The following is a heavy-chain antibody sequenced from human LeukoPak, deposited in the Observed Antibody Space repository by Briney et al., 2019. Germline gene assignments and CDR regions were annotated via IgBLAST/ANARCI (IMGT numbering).Heavy chain of an antibody. J-gene: IGHJ4*02. CDR2: IYPGDSDT. Sequence: GESLKISCKGSGYSFTSYWIGWVRQMPGKGLEWMGIIYPGDSDTRYSPSFQGQVTISADKSISTAYLQWSSLKASDTAMYYCARPYMRYGGYGYYFDYWGQGTLVTVSS. D-gene: IGHD5-12*01. CDR1: GYSFTSYW. V-gene: IGHV5-51*01. CDR3: ARPYMRYGGYGYYFDY.